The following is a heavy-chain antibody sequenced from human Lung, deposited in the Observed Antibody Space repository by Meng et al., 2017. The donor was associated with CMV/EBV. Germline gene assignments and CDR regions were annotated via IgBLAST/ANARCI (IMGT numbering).Heavy chain of an antibody. J-gene: IGHJ4*02. CDR2: INQDGNEK. Sequence: GGSXRLXCAASGFTFSNHFMSWVRQAPGKGLEWVARINQDGNEKYYVDSVKGRFTISRDNAKNSLYLQMNSLGVDDTAVYYCGTAYNRWPSDYWGQGTLVTVSS. CDR3: GTAYNRWPSDY. D-gene: IGHD5-24*01. V-gene: IGHV3-7*01. CDR1: GFTFSNHF.